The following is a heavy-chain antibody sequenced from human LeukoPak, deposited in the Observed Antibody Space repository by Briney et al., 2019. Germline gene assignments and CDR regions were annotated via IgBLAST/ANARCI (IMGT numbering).Heavy chain of an antibody. Sequence: PGGSLRLSRAASGFTLIIYWMSGVGPAPAKGVAWVANMSQDGSEKYYVDSVKGRFTISRDNAKNSLYLQMNSLRAEVTAVYYCEAGRYSSTSYGGYWGQGTLVTVSS. CDR1: GFTLIIYW. CDR3: EAGRYSSTSYGGY. V-gene: IGHV3-7*02. D-gene: IGHD3-10*01. CDR2: MSQDGSEK. J-gene: IGHJ4*02.